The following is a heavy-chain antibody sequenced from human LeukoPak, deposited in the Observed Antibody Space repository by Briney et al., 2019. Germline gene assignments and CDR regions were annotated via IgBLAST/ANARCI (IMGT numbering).Heavy chain of an antibody. D-gene: IGHD4-17*01. J-gene: IGHJ4*02. CDR2: FHYSGST. CDR3: ARQVTTLRSRLHY. CDR1: GGSISSDSYY. Sequence: SETLSLTCTVSGGSISSDSYYWAWIRQPPGKGLEWIGSFHYSGSTYYNPSLKSRITMSVDTSKNQFSLKLRSVTAADTAVYYCARQVTTLRSRLHYWGQGTLVTVSS. V-gene: IGHV4-39*01.